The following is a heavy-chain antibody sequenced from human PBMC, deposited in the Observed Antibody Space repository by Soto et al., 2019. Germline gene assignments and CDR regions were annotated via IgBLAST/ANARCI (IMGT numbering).Heavy chain of an antibody. Sequence: SETLSLTCIVSGGSTSGYSWSWIRQSPGKGLEWIGCIYDSGNTDYNPSLGSRVTISVDTSKNHVSLRLSSVTAADTAVHYCARGRAWYDNWGQGALVTVSS. V-gene: IGHV4-59*01. CDR2: IYDSGNT. CDR3: ARGRAWYDN. J-gene: IGHJ5*02. CDR1: GGSTSGYS.